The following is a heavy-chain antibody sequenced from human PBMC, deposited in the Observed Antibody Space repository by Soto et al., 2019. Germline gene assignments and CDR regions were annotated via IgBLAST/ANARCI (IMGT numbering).Heavy chain of an antibody. J-gene: IGHJ5*02. CDR2: ISSSSSTI. Sequence: GGSLRLSCAASGFTFSSYSMNWVRQAPGKGLEWVSYISSSSSTIYYADSVKGRFTISRDNAKNSLYLQMNSLRDEDTAVYYCARDCTNGVCYGAYNWFDPWGQGTLVTVSS. CDR3: ARDCTNGVCYGAYNWFDP. V-gene: IGHV3-48*02. CDR1: GFTFSSYS. D-gene: IGHD2-8*01.